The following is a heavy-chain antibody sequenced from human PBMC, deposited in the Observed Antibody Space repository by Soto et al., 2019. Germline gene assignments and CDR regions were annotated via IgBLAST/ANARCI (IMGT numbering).Heavy chain of an antibody. Sequence: QVQLVQSGAEVKKPGASVKVSCKASGYTFTSYAMHWVRQAPGQRLEWMGWINAGNGNTKYSQKFQGRVTITRDTSASTADMELSSLRSEDTAVYYCARERSVIGRRITIFGVALPSDYWGQGTLVTVSS. CDR3: ARERSVIGRRITIFGVALPSDY. J-gene: IGHJ4*02. CDR1: GYTFTSYA. V-gene: IGHV1-3*01. D-gene: IGHD3-3*01. CDR2: INAGNGNT.